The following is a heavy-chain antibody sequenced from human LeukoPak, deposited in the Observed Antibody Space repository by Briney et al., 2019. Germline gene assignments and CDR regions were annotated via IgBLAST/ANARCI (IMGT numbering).Heavy chain of an antibody. CDR3: ARGYRGYCSSTSCYGEYFQH. V-gene: IGHV1-69*05. D-gene: IGHD2-2*01. CDR1: GGTFSSYA. J-gene: IGHJ1*01. CDR2: IIPIFGTA. Sequence: SVKVSCKASGGTFSSYAISWVRQAPGQGLEWMGGIIPIFGTANYAQKFQGRVTITTDESTSTAYMELSSLRSEDTAVYYCARGYRGYCSSTSCYGEYFQHWGHGTLVTVSS.